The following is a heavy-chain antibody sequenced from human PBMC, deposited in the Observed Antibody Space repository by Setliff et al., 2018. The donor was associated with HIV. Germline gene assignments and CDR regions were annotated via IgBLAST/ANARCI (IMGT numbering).Heavy chain of an antibody. D-gene: IGHD4-17*01. CDR2: IYSSGST. CDR1: GGSMTGHY. Sequence: PSETLSLTCTVSGGSMTGHYWSWIRQSPGKGLEWIGSIYSSGSTNYNPSVKSRVTISTDTSKKQFALRLTSVTAADTALYFCARDIATVATPDRAYWGQGTLVTVSS. V-gene: IGHV4-59*11. J-gene: IGHJ4*02. CDR3: ARDIATVATPDRAY.